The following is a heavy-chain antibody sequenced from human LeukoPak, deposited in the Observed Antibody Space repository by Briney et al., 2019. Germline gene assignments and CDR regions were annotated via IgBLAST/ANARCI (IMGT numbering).Heavy chain of an antibody. CDR1: GYTFTYRY. V-gene: IGHV1-45*02. Sequence: ASVKVSCKASGYTFTYRYLHWVRQALGQALEWMGWITPFNGNTNYAQKFQDRVTITRDRSMSTAYMGLSSLRSEDTAMYYCASGGQQLLYYYMDVWGKGTTVTVSS. D-gene: IGHD6-13*01. J-gene: IGHJ6*03. CDR2: ITPFNGNT. CDR3: ASGGQQLLYYYMDV.